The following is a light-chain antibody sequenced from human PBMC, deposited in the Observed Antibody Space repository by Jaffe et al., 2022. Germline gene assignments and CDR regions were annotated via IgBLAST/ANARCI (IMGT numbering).Light chain of an antibody. V-gene: IGLV1-51*01. CDR1: SSNIGNNY. CDR2: DNN. J-gene: IGLJ3*02. Sequence: QSVLTQPPSVSAAPGQKVTISCSGSSSNIGNNYVSWYQQLPGTAPKLLIYDNNKRPSGIPDRFSGSKSGTSATLGITGLQTGDEADYYCGTWDSSLSARNWVFGGGTKLTVL. CDR3: GTWDSSLSARNWV.